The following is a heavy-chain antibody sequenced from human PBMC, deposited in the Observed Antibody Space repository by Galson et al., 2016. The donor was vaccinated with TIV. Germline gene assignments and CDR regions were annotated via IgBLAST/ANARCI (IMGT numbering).Heavy chain of an antibody. J-gene: IGHJ6*02. CDR3: ARDRGSMTMILVVDYYYGMDV. CDR1: GYTFSYYG. D-gene: IGHD3-22*01. Sequence: SVKVSCKASGYTFSYYGISWVRRAPGQGLEWMGWISGHSGNTDYARTFQGRLVMTTDTSKGTAFMEVRSLTSDDTAVYYCARDRGSMTMILVVDYYYGMDVWGQGTTVTVSS. CDR2: ISGHSGNT. V-gene: IGHV1-18*04.